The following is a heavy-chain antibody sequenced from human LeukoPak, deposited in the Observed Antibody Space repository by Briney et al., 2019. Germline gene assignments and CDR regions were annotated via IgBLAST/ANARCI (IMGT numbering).Heavy chain of an antibody. J-gene: IGHJ4*02. Sequence: GESLKISCKGSGYSFTSYWIGWVRQMPGKGLEWMGIIYPGDADTRDSPSFQGQVTMSADKSISTAYLQWSSLKASDTAMYYCARSRSGYDPDFDYWGQETLVTVSS. CDR1: GYSFTSYW. CDR3: ARSRSGYDPDFDY. CDR2: IYPGDADT. V-gene: IGHV5-51*01. D-gene: IGHD5-12*01.